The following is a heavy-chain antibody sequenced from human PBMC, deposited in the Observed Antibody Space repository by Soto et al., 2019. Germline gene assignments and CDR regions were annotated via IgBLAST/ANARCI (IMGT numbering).Heavy chain of an antibody. V-gene: IGHV4-59*01. CDR3: ARTKGYSYFDY. CDR1: GGSIISYY. J-gene: IGHJ4*02. CDR2: IYNSGNT. Sequence: SETLSLTCTVSGGSIISYYWSWIRQPPGEGLEWIGYIYNSGNTNYNPSLKSRVTISVDTFKNQFSLKLTSVTAADTAMYYCARTKGYSYFDYWGQGTLVTVS. D-gene: IGHD5-18*01.